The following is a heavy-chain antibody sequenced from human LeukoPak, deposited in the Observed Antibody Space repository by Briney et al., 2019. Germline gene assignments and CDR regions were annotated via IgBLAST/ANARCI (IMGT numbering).Heavy chain of an antibody. CDR3: ARDAVRGFGMDV. V-gene: IGHV4-61*01. CDR1: GASVSSDSYY. D-gene: IGHD3-10*01. J-gene: IGHJ6*02. Sequence: SETLSLTCTVSGASVSSDSYYWTWIRQPPGKGLEWIGYIYYSGSTNYNPSLRSPVTISLDTSRNQFSLKLSSVTAADTAVYYCARDAVRGFGMDVWGQGTTVTVSS. CDR2: IYYSGST.